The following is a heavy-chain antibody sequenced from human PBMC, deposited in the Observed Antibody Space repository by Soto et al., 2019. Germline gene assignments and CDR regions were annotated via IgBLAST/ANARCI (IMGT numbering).Heavy chain of an antibody. CDR2: IYYSGST. CDR3: ARNIMVGATGWFDP. J-gene: IGHJ5*02. D-gene: IGHD1-26*01. CDR1: GGSISSYY. Sequence: PSETLSLTCTVSGGSISSYYWSWIRQPPGKGLEWIGYIYYSGSTNYNPSLKSRVTISVDTSKNQFSLKLSSVTAADTAVYYCARNIMVGATGWFDPWGQGTQVTVSS. V-gene: IGHV4-59*01.